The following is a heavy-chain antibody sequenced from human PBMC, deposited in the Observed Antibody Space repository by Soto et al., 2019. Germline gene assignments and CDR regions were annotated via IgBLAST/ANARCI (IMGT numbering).Heavy chain of an antibody. CDR1: GFSLATPGVA. J-gene: IGHJ5*02. V-gene: IGHV2-5*02. Sequence: QVTLKESGPTLVKPTQTLTLTCNFSGFSLATPGVAVGWLRQTPGKALEWLGHIYWDDDERYSPSLQNRLSITKDTSKNQVVLTMTNMKPLDTGTYSGAHCSGRINWFDPWGQGTLVTVSS. CDR2: IYWDDDE. CDR3: AHCSGRINWFDP. D-gene: IGHD6-19*01.